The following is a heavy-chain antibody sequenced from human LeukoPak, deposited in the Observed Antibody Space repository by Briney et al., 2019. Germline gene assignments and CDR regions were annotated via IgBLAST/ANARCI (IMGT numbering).Heavy chain of an antibody. Sequence: SVKVSCKASGYTFTNYAITWVRQAPGQGLEWMGGIIPIFGTANYAQKFQGRVTITTDESTSTAYMELSSLRSEDTAVYYCARVLGYNWNDFYFDYWGQGTLVTVSS. V-gene: IGHV1-69*05. CDR3: ARVLGYNWNDFYFDY. D-gene: IGHD1-1*01. CDR1: GYTFTNYA. J-gene: IGHJ4*02. CDR2: IIPIFGTA.